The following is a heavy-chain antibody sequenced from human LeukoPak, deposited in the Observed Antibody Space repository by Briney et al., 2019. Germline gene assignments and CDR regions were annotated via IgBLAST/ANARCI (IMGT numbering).Heavy chain of an antibody. CDR2: IYSGGST. CDR3: ARYYYYYYMDV. J-gene: IGHJ6*03. Sequence: GGTLRLSCAASGFTFSSYGMSWVRQAPGKGLEWVSVIYSGGSTYYADSVKGRFTISRDNSKNTLYLQMNSLRAEDTAVYYCARYYYYYYMDVWGKGTTVTISS. CDR1: GFTFSSYG. V-gene: IGHV3-53*01.